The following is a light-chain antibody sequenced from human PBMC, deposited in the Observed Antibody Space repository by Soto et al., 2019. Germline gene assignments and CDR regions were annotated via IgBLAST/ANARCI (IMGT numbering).Light chain of an antibody. J-gene: IGKJ1*01. CDR3: QQYNSYSPWT. CDR2: DAS. Sequence: DIQMTQSPSTLSASVGDRVTITCRASQSSSRWLAWYQQKPGKAPKLLIYDASSLESGVPSRFSGSGSGTEFTLTISSLQPDDFATYYCQQYNSYSPWTFGQGTKVDIK. V-gene: IGKV1-5*01. CDR1: QSSSRW.